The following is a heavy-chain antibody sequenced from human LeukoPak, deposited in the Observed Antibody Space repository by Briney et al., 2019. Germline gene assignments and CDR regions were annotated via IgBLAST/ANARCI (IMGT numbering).Heavy chain of an antibody. V-gene: IGHV3-33*06. CDR2: IWYDGTNK. D-gene: IGHD2-2*01. CDR1: AFSFSSYG. J-gene: IGHJ5*02. CDR3: AKGGYCNSTSCYVGWFDP. Sequence: GGSLRLSCAASAFSFSSYGMHWVRQAPGKGLEWVAVIWYDGTNKYYADSVKGRFTISRDNSKNTLFLQMNSLRAEDTAVYYCAKGGYCNSTSCYVGWFDPWGQGTLVTVSS.